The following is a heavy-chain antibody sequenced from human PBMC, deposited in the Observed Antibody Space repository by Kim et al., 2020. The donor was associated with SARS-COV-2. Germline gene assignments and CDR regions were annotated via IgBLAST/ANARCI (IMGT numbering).Heavy chain of an antibody. D-gene: IGHD3-22*01. CDR3: ATVVFYYDAGYFKN. J-gene: IGHJ1*01. Sequence: ADSEKGRLIISREHSKNTLYLQMNSLRAEDTAVYYCATVVFYYDAGYFKNWGQGTLVIVSS. V-gene: IGHV3-66*01.